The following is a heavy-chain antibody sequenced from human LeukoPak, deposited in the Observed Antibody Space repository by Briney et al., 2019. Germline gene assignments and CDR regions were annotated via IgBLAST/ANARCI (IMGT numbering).Heavy chain of an antibody. D-gene: IGHD6-19*01. J-gene: IGHJ6*04. CDR1: GYSFTSYW. CDR3: ATYSYSSGWYPYYYYGMDV. CDR2: IYPGDSDT. V-gene: IGHV5-51*01. Sequence: GESLKISCKGSGYSFTSYWIGWVRQMPGKGLEWMGIIYPGDSDTRYSPSFQGQVTISADKSISTAYLQWSSLKASDTAMYHCATYSYSSGWYPYYYYGMDVWGKGTTVTVSS.